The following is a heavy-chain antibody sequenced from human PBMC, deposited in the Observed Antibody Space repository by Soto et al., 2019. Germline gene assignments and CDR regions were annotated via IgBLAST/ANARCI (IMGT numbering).Heavy chain of an antibody. Sequence: GGSLRLSCAASGFTFSSYGMHWVRQAPGKGLEWVAVIWYDGSNKYYADSVKGRFTISRDNSKNTLYLQMNSLRAEDTAVYYCASNYYDSSGYSDYYYGMDVWGQGTTVTVSS. CDR2: IWYDGSNK. CDR3: ASNYYDSSGYSDYYYGMDV. D-gene: IGHD3-22*01. J-gene: IGHJ6*02. V-gene: IGHV3-33*01. CDR1: GFTFSSYG.